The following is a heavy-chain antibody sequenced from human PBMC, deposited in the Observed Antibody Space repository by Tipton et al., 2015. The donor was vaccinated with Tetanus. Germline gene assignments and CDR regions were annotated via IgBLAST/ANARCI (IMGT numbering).Heavy chain of an antibody. D-gene: IGHD5-12*01. V-gene: IGHV1-2*02. CDR2: IDPNSGGT. J-gene: IGHJ6*02. Sequence: QLVQSGAEVKKPGASVKVSCKASGYTFTGYYIYWVRQAPGQGLEWMGWIDPNSGGTVYAQKFQGRVTMTRDTSVSTAYMELSSLRSDDTAVYFCARDKGDYIYYGMDVWGPGTTVTVSS. CDR3: ARDKGDYIYYGMDV. CDR1: GYTFTGYY.